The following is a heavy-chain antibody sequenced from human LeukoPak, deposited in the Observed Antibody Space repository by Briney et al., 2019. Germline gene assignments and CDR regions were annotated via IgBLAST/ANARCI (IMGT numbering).Heavy chain of an antibody. CDR1: GGSSSSYY. V-gene: IGHV4-59*01. D-gene: IGHD5-18*01. J-gene: IGHJ6*03. CDR2: IYYSGSN. CDR3: ARNTYRYSYGPVYMDV. Sequence: SETLSLTCTVSGGSSSSYYWSWIRQPPGKGLEWMGYIYYSGSNNYNPSLKSRVTISVETSKNQFSLKLSSVTAADTAVYYCARNTYRYSYGPVYMDVWGKGTTVTVSS.